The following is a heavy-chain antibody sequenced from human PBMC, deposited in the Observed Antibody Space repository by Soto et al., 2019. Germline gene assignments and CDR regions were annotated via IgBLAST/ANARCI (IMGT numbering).Heavy chain of an antibody. CDR3: AKDDDRYYYDSSGLPY. CDR1: GFTFSNYG. D-gene: IGHD3-22*01. Sequence: QVQLVESGGGVVQPGRSLRLSCAASGFTFSNYGMHWVRQTPDKGLEWVAVISYDGSYKYYADSVKGRFTISRDNSKNTLYLQMNSLRAEDTAVFYCAKDDDRYYYDSSGLPYWGQGTLVTVSS. CDR2: ISYDGSYK. V-gene: IGHV3-30*18. J-gene: IGHJ4*02.